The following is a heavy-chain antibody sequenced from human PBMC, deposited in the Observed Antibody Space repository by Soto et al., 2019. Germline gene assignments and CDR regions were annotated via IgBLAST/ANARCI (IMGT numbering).Heavy chain of an antibody. CDR3: ARVYSYYYDSSGYYYQEPINWFDP. CDR1: GGSISSGGYY. Sequence: SETLSLTCTVSGGSISSGGYYWSWIRQHPGKGLEWIGYIYYSGSTNYNPSLKSRVTISVDTSKNQFSLKLSSVTAADTAVYYCARVYSYYYDSSGYYYQEPINWFDPWGQGALVTVSS. V-gene: IGHV4-61*08. J-gene: IGHJ5*02. CDR2: IYYSGST. D-gene: IGHD3-22*01.